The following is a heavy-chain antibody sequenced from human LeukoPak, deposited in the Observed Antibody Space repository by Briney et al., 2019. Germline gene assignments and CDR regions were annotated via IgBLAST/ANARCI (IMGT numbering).Heavy chain of an antibody. CDR2: INHSGSS. CDR3: ARVGHYESSGYYIAY. V-gene: IGHV4-34*01. D-gene: IGHD3-22*01. Sequence: SETLSLTCAVYGGSFSEYYWSWLPHPPGEGREWIGEINHSGSSNYNPSLQSLVTISVDTSKNQFSLKLTSVTAADTAVYYCARVGHYESSGYYIAYWGQGTLVTVSS. CDR1: GGSFSEYY. J-gene: IGHJ4*02.